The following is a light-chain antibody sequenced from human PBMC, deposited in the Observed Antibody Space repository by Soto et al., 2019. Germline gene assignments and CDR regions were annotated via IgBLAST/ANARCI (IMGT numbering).Light chain of an antibody. CDR2: EVY. CDR3: SSYAGTHVV. V-gene: IGLV2-8*01. J-gene: IGLJ2*01. CDR1: SSDVGDYNY. Sequence: QSALTQPPSASGSPGQSVTISCTGTSSDVGDYNYVSWYQQHPGKAPILIIYEVYKRPSGVPDRFSGSKSGNTASLTVFGLQADDEADYYCSSYAGTHVVFGGGTKLTGL.